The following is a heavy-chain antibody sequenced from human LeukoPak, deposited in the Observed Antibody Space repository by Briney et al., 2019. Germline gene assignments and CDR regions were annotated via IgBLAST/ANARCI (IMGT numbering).Heavy chain of an antibody. Sequence: GGSLRLSCAASGSTFSSHTMNWVRQAPGKGLEWVSYISSTSSVIYYADSVKGRFTISRDNAKNSLYLQMNSLRAEDTAVYYCAKNLPAADYWGQGTLVTVSS. J-gene: IGHJ4*02. CDR2: ISSTSSVI. D-gene: IGHD2-2*01. CDR1: GSTFSSHT. CDR3: AKNLPAADY. V-gene: IGHV3-48*04.